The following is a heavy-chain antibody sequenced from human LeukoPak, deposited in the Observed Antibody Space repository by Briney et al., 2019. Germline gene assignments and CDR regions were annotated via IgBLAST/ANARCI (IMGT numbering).Heavy chain of an antibody. V-gene: IGHV1-69*13. J-gene: IGHJ5*02. CDR2: IIPIFGTA. D-gene: IGHD3-22*01. CDR1: GGTFSSYA. Sequence: ASVKVSCKASGGTFSSYAISWVRQAPGQGLEWMGGIIPIFGTANYAQKFQGRVTITADESTSTAYMELSSLRSEDTAVYYCARGDYYDSSGYYVPWWFDPWGQGTLVTVSS. CDR3: ARGDYYDSSGYYVPWWFDP.